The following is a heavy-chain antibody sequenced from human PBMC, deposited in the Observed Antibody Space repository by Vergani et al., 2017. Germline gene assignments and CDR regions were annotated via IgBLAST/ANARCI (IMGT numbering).Heavy chain of an antibody. CDR2: ISGSGGST. CDR3: AKDLGMYSRSYRGLAFDI. V-gene: IGHV3-23*01. CDR1: GFTFSSYA. D-gene: IGHD1-26*01. J-gene: IGHJ3*02. Sequence: EVQLLESGGGLVQPGGSLRLSCAASGFTFSSYAMSWVRQAPGKGLEWVSAISGSGGSTYYADSVKGRFTISRDNSKNTLYLQMNSLRAEDTAVYYCAKDLGMYSRSYRGLAFDIWGQGTMVTVSS.